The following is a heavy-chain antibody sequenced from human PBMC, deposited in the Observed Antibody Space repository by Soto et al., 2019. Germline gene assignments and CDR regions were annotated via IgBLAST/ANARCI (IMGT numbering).Heavy chain of an antibody. CDR2: IYYSGST. CDR1: GGSISSGGHY. D-gene: IGHD3-10*01. J-gene: IGHJ4*02. V-gene: IGHV4-31*03. Sequence: QVQLQESGPGLVKPSQTLSLTCTVSGGSISSGGHYWNWIRQHPGKGLEWIGNIYYSGSTYYNPSLKSRVIISVDTSKSQFSLKLSSVTAADTAVYYCATATWFGEVPPVNYFDYWGQGTLVTVSS. CDR3: ATATWFGEVPPVNYFDY.